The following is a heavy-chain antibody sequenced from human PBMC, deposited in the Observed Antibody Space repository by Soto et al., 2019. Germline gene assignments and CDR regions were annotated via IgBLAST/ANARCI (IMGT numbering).Heavy chain of an antibody. CDR3: ARDPLQRMGARESGALNN. CDR1: GGSISSSNW. Sequence: QVQLQESGPGLVKPSGTLSLTCAVSGGSISSSNWWSWVRQPPGKGLEWIGEIYHSGSTNYNPSLKSRVTISVDKSKNQFSLKLSSVTAADTTVYYCARDPLQRMGARESGALNNWGQGTLVTVSS. V-gene: IGHV4-4*02. J-gene: IGHJ4*02. CDR2: IYHSGST. D-gene: IGHD3-16*01.